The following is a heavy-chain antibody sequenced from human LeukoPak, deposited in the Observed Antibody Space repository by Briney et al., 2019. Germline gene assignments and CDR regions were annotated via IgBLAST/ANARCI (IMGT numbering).Heavy chain of an antibody. CDR1: GFSLSTSGMC. CDR3: ARTPASIVGARYFDY. CDR2: IDWDDDK. Sequence: VSGPALVKPTQTLTLTCTFSGFSLSTSGMCVSWVRQPPGKALEWLALIDWDDDKYYSTSLKTRLTISKDTSKNQVVLTMTNMDPVDTATYYCARTPASIVGARYFDYWGQGTLVTVSS. D-gene: IGHD1-26*01. J-gene: IGHJ4*02. V-gene: IGHV2-70*20.